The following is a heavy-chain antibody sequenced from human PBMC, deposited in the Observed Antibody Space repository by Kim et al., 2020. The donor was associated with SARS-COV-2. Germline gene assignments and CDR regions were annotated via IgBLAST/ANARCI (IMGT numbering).Heavy chain of an antibody. CDR3: ARAQVLRYFDWLSSGDAFDI. Sequence: GGSLRLSCAASGFTFGDYVMSWVRVRQAPGKGLEWVSGINWNGGSTGYADSVKGRFTISRDNAKNSLYLQMNSLRAEDTALYYCARAQVLRYFDWLSSGDAFDIWGQGTMVTVSS. CDR2: INWNGGST. J-gene: IGHJ3*02. CDR1: GFTFGDYV. D-gene: IGHD3-9*01. V-gene: IGHV3-20*04.